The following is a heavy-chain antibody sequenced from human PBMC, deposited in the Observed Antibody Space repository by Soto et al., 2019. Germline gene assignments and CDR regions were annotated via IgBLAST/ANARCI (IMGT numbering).Heavy chain of an antibody. J-gene: IGHJ4*02. CDR3: ATNHDDISGRTPLLFDS. V-gene: IGHV4-31*03. D-gene: IGHD3-22*01. Sequence: QVQLQESGPGLVKPSQTLSLTCTVSGDSIGTGGYYWDWIRQHPGKGPEWIGYIHYSGNTYYNPSLKSRLTISLDTSKNQFSLHLSSVTAADTAVYYFATNHDDISGRTPLLFDSWGQGTLVTVSS. CDR2: IHYSGNT. CDR1: GDSIGTGGYY.